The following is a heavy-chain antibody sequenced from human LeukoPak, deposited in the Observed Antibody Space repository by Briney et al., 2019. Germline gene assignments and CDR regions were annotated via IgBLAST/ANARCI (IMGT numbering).Heavy chain of an antibody. CDR1: GGSFSGYY. Sequence: SETLSLTCAVYGGSFSGYYWSWIRQPPGKGLEWIGEINHSGSTNYNPSLKSRVTISVDTSKNQFFLKLSSVTAADTAVYYCARGPYYGSGSYTYWGQGTLVTVSS. D-gene: IGHD3-10*01. J-gene: IGHJ4*02. CDR2: INHSGST. CDR3: ARGPYYGSGSYTY. V-gene: IGHV4-34*01.